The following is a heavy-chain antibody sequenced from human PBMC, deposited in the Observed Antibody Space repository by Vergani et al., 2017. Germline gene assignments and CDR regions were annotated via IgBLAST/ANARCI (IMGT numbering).Heavy chain of an antibody. V-gene: IGHV3-23*04. J-gene: IGHJ6*02. D-gene: IGHD1-26*01. CDR1: GFTFSSYA. CDR2: ISGSGGST. Sequence: EVQLVESGGGLIQPGGSLRLSCAASGFTFSSYAMSWVRQAPGKGLEWVSAISGSGGSTYYADSVKGRFTISSDNSKNTLYLQMNSLRDEDTAVYYCAKDGSGSYQPYYYGMDVWGQGTTVTVSS. CDR3: AKDGSGSYQPYYYGMDV.